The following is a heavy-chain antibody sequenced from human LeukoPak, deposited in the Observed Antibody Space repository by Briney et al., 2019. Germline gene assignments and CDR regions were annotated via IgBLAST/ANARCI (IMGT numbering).Heavy chain of an antibody. CDR3: ARVIYGYWVDY. CDR1: GGSFSGYY. J-gene: IGHJ4*02. D-gene: IGHD5-24*01. Sequence: SETLSLTXAVYGGSFSGYYWSWIRQPPGKGLGWIGEINHSGSTNYNPSLKSRVTISIDTSKNQFSLKLSSVTAADTAVYYCARVIYGYWVDYWGQGTLVTVSS. V-gene: IGHV4-34*01. CDR2: INHSGST.